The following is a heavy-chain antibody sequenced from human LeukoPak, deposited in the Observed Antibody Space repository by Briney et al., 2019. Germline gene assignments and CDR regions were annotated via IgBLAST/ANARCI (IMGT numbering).Heavy chain of an antibody. CDR1: GYTFTNFG. D-gene: IGHD2-2*01. V-gene: IGHV1-2*02. CDR3: ARVPFGYCSSTSCYPYDY. Sequence: ASVKVSCKASGYTFTNFGISWVRQAPGQGLEWMGWINPNSGGTNYAQKFQGRVTMTRDTSISTAYMELSRLRSDDTAVYYCARVPFGYCSSTSCYPYDYWGQGTLVTVSS. CDR2: INPNSGGT. J-gene: IGHJ4*02.